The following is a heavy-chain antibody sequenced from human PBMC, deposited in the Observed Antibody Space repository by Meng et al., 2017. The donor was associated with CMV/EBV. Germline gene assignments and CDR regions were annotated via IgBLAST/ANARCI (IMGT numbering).Heavy chain of an antibody. J-gene: IGHJ6*02. D-gene: IGHD3-3*01. V-gene: IGHV3-20*04. CDR1: GFTFDDYG. CDR3: ARDLFGVVSTHTYYYYGMDV. CDR2: INWNGGST. Sequence: GESLKISCAASGFTFDDYGMSWVRRAPGKGLEWVSGINWNGGSTGYADSVKGRFTISRDNAKNSLYLQMNSLRAEDTALYYCARDLFGVVSTHTYYYYGMDVWGQGTTVTVSS.